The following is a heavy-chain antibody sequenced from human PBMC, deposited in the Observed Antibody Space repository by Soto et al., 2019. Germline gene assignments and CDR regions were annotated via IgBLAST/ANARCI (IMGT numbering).Heavy chain of an antibody. CDR1: GYSFTSYW. CDR2: IYPGDSDT. V-gene: IGHV5-51*01. Sequence: ESLKISCKGSGYSFTSYWIGWVRQMPGKGLEWMGIIYPGDSDTRYSPSFQGQVTISADKSISTAYLQWSSLKASDTAMDYCARLIVEFTKRRYYFDYWGQGTLVTVSS. CDR3: ARLIVEFTKRRYYFDY. J-gene: IGHJ4*02. D-gene: IGHD3-16*02.